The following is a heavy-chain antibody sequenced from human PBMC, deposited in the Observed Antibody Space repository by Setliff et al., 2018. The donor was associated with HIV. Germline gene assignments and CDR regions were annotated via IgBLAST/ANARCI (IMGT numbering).Heavy chain of an antibody. CDR3: ARDLGGLHPAYMDV. CDR1: GGSISSYY. CDR2: IYTSGST. V-gene: IGHV4-4*08. J-gene: IGHJ6*03. Sequence: SETLSLTCTVSGGSISSYYWSWIRQPPGKGLEWIGYIYTSGSTNYNPSLKSRATISVDTSKNQFSLKLSSVTAADTAVYYCARDLGGLHPAYMDVWGKGTTVTVSS. D-gene: IGHD3-16*01.